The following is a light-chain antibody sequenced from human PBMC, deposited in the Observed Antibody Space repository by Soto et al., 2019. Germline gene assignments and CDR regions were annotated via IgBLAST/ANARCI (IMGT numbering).Light chain of an antibody. V-gene: IGKV3D-15*01. CDR2: YIS. CDR1: QSAGNF. CDR3: QQLFESPIT. Sequence: EIVMTQSPATLSVSPGETASLSCRASQSAGNFLAWYQQKPGQAPRLLIYYISTRATGIPARFSASGSGTEFTLTITSLQSEDSAAYYCQQLFESPITFGQGTRLEIK. J-gene: IGKJ5*01.